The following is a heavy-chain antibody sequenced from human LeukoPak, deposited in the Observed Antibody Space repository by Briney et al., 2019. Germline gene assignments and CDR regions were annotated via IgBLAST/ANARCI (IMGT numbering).Heavy chain of an antibody. CDR1: GGSFSCYY. CDR3: ARGRFWSGYSSKTGRFDP. Sequence: SETLSLTCAVYGGSFSCYYWSWIRQPPGKGLEWIGEINHIGSTNYNPSLKSRVTISVDTSKNQFSLKLSSVTAADTAVYYCARGRFWSGYSSKTGRFDPWGQGTLVTVSS. D-gene: IGHD3-3*01. V-gene: IGHV4-34*01. CDR2: INHIGST. J-gene: IGHJ5*02.